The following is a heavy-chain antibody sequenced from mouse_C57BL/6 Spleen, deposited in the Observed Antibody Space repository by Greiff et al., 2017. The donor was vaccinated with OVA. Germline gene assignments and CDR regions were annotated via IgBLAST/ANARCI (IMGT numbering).Heavy chain of an antibody. V-gene: IGHV1-43*01. CDR3: ARDYGSSYGYFEV. D-gene: IGHD1-1*01. Sequence: VQLQQSGPELVKPGASVKISCKASGYSFTGYYMHWVKQSSEKSLEWIGEINPSTGGTSYNQKFKGKATLTVDKSSSTAYMQLKSLTSEDSAVYYCARDYGSSYGYFEVWGTGTTVTVSS. CDR2: INPSTGGT. CDR1: GYSFTGYY. J-gene: IGHJ1*03.